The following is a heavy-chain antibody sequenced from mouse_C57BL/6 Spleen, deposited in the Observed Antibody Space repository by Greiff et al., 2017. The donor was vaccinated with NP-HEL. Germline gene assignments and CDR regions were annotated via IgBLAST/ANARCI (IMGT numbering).Heavy chain of an antibody. V-gene: IGHV1-81*01. CDR2: IYPRSGNT. D-gene: IGHD1-1*01. Sequence: VQLQQSGAELARPGASVKLSCKASGYTFTSYGISWVKQRTGQGLEWIGEIYPRSGNTYYNEKFKGKATLTADKSSSTAYMELRSLTSEDSAVYFCARDYGSSYRWFAYWGQGTLVTVSA. J-gene: IGHJ3*01. CDR1: GYTFTSYG. CDR3: ARDYGSSYRWFAY.